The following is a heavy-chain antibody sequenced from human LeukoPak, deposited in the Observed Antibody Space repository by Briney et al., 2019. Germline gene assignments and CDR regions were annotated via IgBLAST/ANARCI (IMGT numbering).Heavy chain of an antibody. D-gene: IGHD4-23*01. CDR2: ISSSGSTI. CDR1: GFTFSDYY. J-gene: IGHJ4*02. CDR3: ARARFSRGGNSYFDY. V-gene: IGHV3-11*01. Sequence: GGSLRLSCAASGFTFSDYYMSWIRQAPGKGLEWVSYISSSGSTIYYADSVKGRFTISRDNAKNSLYLQMSSLRSEDTAVYYCARARFSRGGNSYFDYWGQGTLVTVSS.